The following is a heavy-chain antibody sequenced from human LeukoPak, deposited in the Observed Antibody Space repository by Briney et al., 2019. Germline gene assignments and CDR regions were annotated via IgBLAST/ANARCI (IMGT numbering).Heavy chain of an antibody. CDR2: IYYSGST. V-gene: IGHV4-39*01. CDR3: ARLKRGTMVRGVNDY. J-gene: IGHJ4*02. D-gene: IGHD3-10*01. Sequence: SETLSLTCTVSGGSISSSSYYWGWIRQPPGKGLEWIGSIYYSGSTYYNPSLKSRVTISVDTSKNQFSLKLSSVTAADTAVYYCARLKRGTMVRGVNDYWGQGTLVTVSS. CDR1: GGSISSSSYY.